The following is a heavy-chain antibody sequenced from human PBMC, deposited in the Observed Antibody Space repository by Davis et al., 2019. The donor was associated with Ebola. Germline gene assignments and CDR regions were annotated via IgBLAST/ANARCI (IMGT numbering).Heavy chain of an antibody. J-gene: IGHJ4*02. V-gene: IGHV1-2*06. CDR1: GGTFSSYA. CDR2: INPDSGGT. Sequence: ASVKVSCKASGGTFSSYAISWVRQAPGQGPEWVGRINPDSGGTHHAQKFQGRVTMTRDTSIATVYLELSSLRSDDTAVYYCARVESNSWPYFDYWGQGTLVTVSS. D-gene: IGHD6-13*01. CDR3: ARVESNSWPYFDY.